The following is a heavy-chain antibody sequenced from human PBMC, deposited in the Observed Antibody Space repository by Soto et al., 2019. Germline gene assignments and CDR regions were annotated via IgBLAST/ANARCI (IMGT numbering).Heavy chain of an antibody. CDR1: GFSFSDFE. Sequence: GGSLRLSCAASGFSFSDFEMTWVRQAPGKGLEWISHITSGDVATYYADSVKGRFTISRDDARSSLYLQMIDLRGEDTAVYFFPKEESDGNGLYDLWGQGSLDTVSS. V-gene: IGHV3-48*03. D-gene: IGHD2-15*01. CDR2: ITSGDVAT. CDR3: PKEESDGNGLYDL. J-gene: IGHJ1*01.